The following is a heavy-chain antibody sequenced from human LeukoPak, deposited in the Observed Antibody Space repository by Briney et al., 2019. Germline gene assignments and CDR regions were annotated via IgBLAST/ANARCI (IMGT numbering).Heavy chain of an antibody. CDR2: IWYGGSDN. Sequence: GGSLRLSCAASGFTFSSCGMHWVRQAPGKGLEWVAVIWYGGSDNYYADSVKGRFTISRDNSKNTLYLQMNSLRAEDTAVYYCATAPSGSGTFLDYWGQGTLVTVSS. CDR1: GFTFSSCG. J-gene: IGHJ4*02. V-gene: IGHV3-33*01. CDR3: ATAPSGSGTFLDY. D-gene: IGHD3-10*01.